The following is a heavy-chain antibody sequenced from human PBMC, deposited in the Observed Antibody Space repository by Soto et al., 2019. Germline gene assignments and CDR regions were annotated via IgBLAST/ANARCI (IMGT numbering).Heavy chain of an antibody. CDR1: GFTFGDYA. CDR3: TRDRVTSFGVVRAYYYYYGMDV. CDR2: IRSKAYGGTT. V-gene: IGHV3-49*03. J-gene: IGHJ6*01. Sequence: GGSLRLSCTASGFTFGDYAMSWFRQAPGKGLEWVGFIRSKAYGGTTEYAASVKGRFTISRDDSQSMAYLQMNSLKTEDKAVYYCTRDRVTSFGVVRAYYYYYGMDVWGQGTTVTAPQ. D-gene: IGHD3-3*01.